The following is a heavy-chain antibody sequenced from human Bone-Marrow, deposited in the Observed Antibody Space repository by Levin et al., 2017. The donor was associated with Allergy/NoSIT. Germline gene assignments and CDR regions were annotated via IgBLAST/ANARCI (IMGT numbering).Heavy chain of an antibody. CDR3: AREINPLNYYYYMDV. J-gene: IGHJ6*03. CDR1: GFTFSSYS. V-gene: IGHV3-48*01. CDR2: ISSSSSTI. Sequence: GESLKISCAASGFTFSSYSMNWVRQAPGKGLEWVSYISSSSSTIYYADSVKGRFTISRDNAKNSLYLQMNSLRAEDTAVYYCAREINPLNYYYYMDVWGKGTTVTVSS.